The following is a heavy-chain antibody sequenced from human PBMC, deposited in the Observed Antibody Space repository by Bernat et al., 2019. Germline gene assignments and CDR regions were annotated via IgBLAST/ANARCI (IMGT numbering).Heavy chain of an antibody. Sequence: QVQLVESGGRVVQPGTSLRLSREASGFIFSSYGMHWVRQAPGKGLEWVGVIWWDASNTHYSDAVRGRFIISRDDSKNTLFLQMNSLRGDDTAIYYCAREGWSTLAAAGTGADYWGQGTLVSVSS. D-gene: IGHD6-13*01. CDR1: GFIFSSYG. CDR2: IWWDASNT. J-gene: IGHJ4*02. V-gene: IGHV3-33*01. CDR3: AREGWSTLAAAGTGADY.